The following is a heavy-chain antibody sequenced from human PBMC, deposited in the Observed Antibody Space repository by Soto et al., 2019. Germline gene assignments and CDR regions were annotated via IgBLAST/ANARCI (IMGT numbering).Heavy chain of an antibody. Sequence: GGSLRLSCAASGFTFSSYAMHWVRQAPGKGLEWVAVISYDGSNKYYADSVKGRFTISRDNSKNTLYLQMNSLRAEDTAVYYCARDRLAAAENYYYGMDVWGQGTTVTVSS. CDR1: GFTFSSYA. CDR3: ARDRLAAAENYYYGMDV. V-gene: IGHV3-30-3*01. J-gene: IGHJ6*02. CDR2: ISYDGSNK. D-gene: IGHD6-13*01.